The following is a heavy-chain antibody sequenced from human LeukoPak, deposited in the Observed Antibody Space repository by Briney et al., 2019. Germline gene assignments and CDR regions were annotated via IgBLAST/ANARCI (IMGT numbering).Heavy chain of an antibody. J-gene: IGHJ3*02. CDR2: IYYSGST. D-gene: IGHD1-26*01. V-gene: IGHV4-39*01. Sequence: SETLSLTCTVSGGSISSSSYYWGWIRQPPGKGLEWIGSIYYSGSTYYNPSLKSRVTISVDTSKNQFSLKLSSVTAADTAVYYCASYRPFGWELPIADAFAIWGQGTMVTVSS. CDR1: GGSISSSSYY. CDR3: ASYRPFGWELPIADAFAI.